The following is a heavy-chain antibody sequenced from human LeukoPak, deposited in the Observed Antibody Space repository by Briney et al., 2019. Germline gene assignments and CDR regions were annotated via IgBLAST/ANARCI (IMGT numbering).Heavy chain of an antibody. CDR3: ARLFIVGALDY. Sequence: PSETLSLTCTVSGGSISSSSYYWGWIRQPPGKGLEWIGSIYYNGSTYYNPSLKSRVTISVDTSKNQFSLKLSSVTAADTAVYSCARLFIVGALDYWGQGTLVTVSS. CDR1: GGSISSSSYY. J-gene: IGHJ4*02. V-gene: IGHV4-39*01. CDR2: IYYNGST. D-gene: IGHD1-26*01.